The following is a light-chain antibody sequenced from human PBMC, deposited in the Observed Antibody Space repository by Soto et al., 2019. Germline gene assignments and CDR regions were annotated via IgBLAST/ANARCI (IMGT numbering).Light chain of an antibody. CDR1: QSVGIN. CDR2: GAS. J-gene: IGKJ2*03. V-gene: IGKV3-20*01. CDR3: QHYGGSMYS. Sequence: ETVMTQSPATLSVSPGERITLSCRASQSVGINLAWYQQKPGQAPRLLIYGASTRATGIPDRFSGSGSGTDFTLTVTRLEPEDFAVYYCQHYGGSMYSFGQGTKLEIK.